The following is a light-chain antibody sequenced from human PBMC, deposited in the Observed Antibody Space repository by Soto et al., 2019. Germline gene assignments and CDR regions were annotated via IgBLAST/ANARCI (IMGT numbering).Light chain of an antibody. V-gene: IGLV2-8*01. CDR1: SSDVGGYNY. CDR2: DVS. Sequence: QSVLTQPPSASGSPGQSVTISCTGTSSDVGGYNYVSWYQQHPGKAPKVIIYDVSKRPSGVPDRFSGSKSGNTASLTVSGLQAEDEADYYCGSHAGGSVVFGGGTKLTVL. CDR3: GSHAGGSVV. J-gene: IGLJ2*01.